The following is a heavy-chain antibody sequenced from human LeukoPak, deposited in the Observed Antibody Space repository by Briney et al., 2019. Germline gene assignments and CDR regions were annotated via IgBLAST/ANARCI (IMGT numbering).Heavy chain of an antibody. J-gene: IGHJ6*03. CDR1: GYTFTGYY. V-gene: IGHV1-2*02. CDR2: INPNSGGT. Sequence: ASVKVSCKASGYTFTGYYMHWVRQAPGQGLEWMGWINPNSGGTNYAQKFQGRVTMTRDTSISTAYMELSGLRSDDTAVYYCASTGGYCSSTSCTKDYYYYYMDVWGKGTTVTVSS. D-gene: IGHD2-2*01. CDR3: ASTGGYCSSTSCTKDYYYYYMDV.